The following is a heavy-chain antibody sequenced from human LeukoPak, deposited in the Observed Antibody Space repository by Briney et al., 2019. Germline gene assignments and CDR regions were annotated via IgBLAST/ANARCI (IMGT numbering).Heavy chain of an antibody. CDR3: ARDIVVVVATNSAFDI. CDR1: GGSISSYY. D-gene: IGHD2-15*01. CDR2: IYYSGST. V-gene: IGHV4-59*01. Sequence: SETLSLTCTVSGGSISSYYWSWIRQPPGKGLEWIGYIYYSGSTNYNPSLKSRVTISLDTSKNQFSLKLSSVTAADTAVNYCARDIVVVVATNSAFDIWGQGTMVTVSS. J-gene: IGHJ3*02.